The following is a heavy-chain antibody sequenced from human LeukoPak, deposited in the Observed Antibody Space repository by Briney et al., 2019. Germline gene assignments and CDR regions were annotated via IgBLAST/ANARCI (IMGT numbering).Heavy chain of an antibody. V-gene: IGHV1-8*03. J-gene: IGHJ2*01. D-gene: IGHD5-24*01. CDR2: MTPNSGYT. CDR3: ARGRDGYNFGYFDL. Sequence: ASVKVSCKASGYTFTSYDINWVRQATGQGIEWMGWMTPNSGYTGHAQKFQGRVTITRNTSITTAYMELSSLRFEDTAVYYCARGRDGYNFGYFDLWGRGTLVTVSS. CDR1: GYTFTSYD.